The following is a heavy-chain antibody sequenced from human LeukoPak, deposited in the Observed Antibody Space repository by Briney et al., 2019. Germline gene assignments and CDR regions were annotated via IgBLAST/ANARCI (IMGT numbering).Heavy chain of an antibody. CDR1: GFTFNNYA. V-gene: IGHV4-34*01. D-gene: IGHD1-26*01. CDR2: INHSGST. CDR3: ARGIPGWSIGYSGNYWLHAFDI. J-gene: IGHJ3*02. Sequence: GSLRLSCAASGFTFNNYAMSWVRQAPGKGLEWIGEINHSGSTNYNPSLKSRVIISGDTSKNQFSLKLSSVTAADTAVYYCARGIPGWSIGYSGNYWLHAFDIWGQGTMVTVSS.